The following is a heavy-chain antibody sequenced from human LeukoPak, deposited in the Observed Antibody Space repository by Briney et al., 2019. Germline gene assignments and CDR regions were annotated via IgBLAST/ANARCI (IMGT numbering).Heavy chain of an antibody. V-gene: IGHV3-23*01. CDR2: ISGRGVTT. J-gene: IGHJ4*02. D-gene: IGHD2-8*01. CDR1: GFTFSNYA. CDR3: ARYAEYAVSTPCY. Sequence: GGSLRLSCAASGFTFSNYAMIWVRQAPGKGLEWVSGISGRGVTTYFADSVEGRFTISRDNSKNTLYLQMNSLRAEDTAVYYCARYAEYAVSTPCYWGQGTLVTVSA.